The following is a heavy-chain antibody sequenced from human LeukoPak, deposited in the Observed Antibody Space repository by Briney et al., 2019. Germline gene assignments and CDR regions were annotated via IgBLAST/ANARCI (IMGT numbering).Heavy chain of an antibody. D-gene: IGHD5-24*01. J-gene: IGHJ4*02. V-gene: IGHV4-59*08. CDR2: IYNSGST. CDR3: AKLVRRDGYSYFDY. CDR1: GGSISSYY. Sequence: SETLSLTCSVSGGSISSYYWSWIRQPPGKGLERIGYIYNSGSTNYNPALKSRVTISVDTSKNQFSLKLSSVTAADTAVYYCAKLVRRDGYSYFDYWGQGTLVTVSS.